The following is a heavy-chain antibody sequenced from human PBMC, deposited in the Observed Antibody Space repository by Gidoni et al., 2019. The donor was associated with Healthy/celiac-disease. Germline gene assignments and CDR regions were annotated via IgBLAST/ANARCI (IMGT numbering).Heavy chain of an antibody. J-gene: IGHJ5*02. CDR3: AREEDYSLGGFDP. V-gene: IGHV3-21*01. Sequence: EVQLVESGGGLVKPGGSLRLSCAASGFTFSSYSMNWVRQAPGKGLEWVSSISSSSSYIYYADSVKGRFTISRDNAKNSLYLQMNSLRAEDTAVYYCAREEDYSLGGFDPWGQGTLVTVSS. CDR1: GFTFSSYS. CDR2: ISSSSSYI. D-gene: IGHD4-4*01.